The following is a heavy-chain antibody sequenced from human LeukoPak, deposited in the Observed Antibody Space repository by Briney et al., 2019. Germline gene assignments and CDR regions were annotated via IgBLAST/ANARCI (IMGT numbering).Heavy chain of an antibody. D-gene: IGHD2-15*01. CDR2: ISRTGTYI. CDR1: GFTFSSYN. J-gene: IGHJ4*02. CDR3: ARVLETDCTGGSCYSGLDY. Sequence: GGSLRLSCAASGFTFSSYNMKWVRQAPGEGLEWVSSISRTGTYIYYADSVKGRFTVSRDNAQNSLYLQMNSLRVEDTAVYYCARVLETDCTGGSCYSGLDYWGQGTLVTDSS. V-gene: IGHV3-21*01.